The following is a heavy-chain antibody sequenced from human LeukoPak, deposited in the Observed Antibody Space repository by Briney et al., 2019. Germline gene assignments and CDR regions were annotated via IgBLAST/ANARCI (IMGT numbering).Heavy chain of an antibody. J-gene: IGHJ4*02. CDR3: AKDLPYDFWSGYPLPFDY. D-gene: IGHD3-3*01. Sequence: PGGSLRLSCAASGFTFSSYAMSWVRQAPGKGLEWVSAISGSGGSTYYADSVKGRFTISRDNSKNTLYLQMNSLRAEDTAVYYCAKDLPYDFWSGYPLPFDYWGQGTLVTVSS. CDR2: ISGSGGST. V-gene: IGHV3-23*01. CDR1: GFTFSSYA.